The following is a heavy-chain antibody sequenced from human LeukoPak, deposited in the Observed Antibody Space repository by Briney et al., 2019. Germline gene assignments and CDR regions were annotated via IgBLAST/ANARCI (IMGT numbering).Heavy chain of an antibody. Sequence: SGGSLRLSCAASGFTFSSYWMSWVRQAPGKGLEWVANIKEDGSEKYYVDSVKGRFTISRDNAKNSLYLQMNSLRAEDTAVYYCAKLLYYYDSSQPYWGQGTLVTVSS. CDR2: IKEDGSEK. D-gene: IGHD3-22*01. V-gene: IGHV3-7*03. CDR1: GFTFSSYW. CDR3: AKLLYYYDSSQPY. J-gene: IGHJ4*02.